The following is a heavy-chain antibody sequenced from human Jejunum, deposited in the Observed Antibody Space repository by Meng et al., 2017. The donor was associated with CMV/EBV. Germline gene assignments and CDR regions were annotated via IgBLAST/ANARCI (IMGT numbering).Heavy chain of an antibody. CDR2: IYRGGST. J-gene: IGHJ5*02. CDR3: ARSIRPLNPWFDP. V-gene: IGHV3-53*01. D-gene: IGHD2-2*02. CDR1: GFTVSSDY. Sequence: EVQLVESGXXXXXPXGSXRLSCEASGFTVSSDYISWVRQAPGKGLEWVSSIYRGGSTYYADSVKGRFTISRDNSKNSVYLQMNSLRAEDTAVYYCARSIRPLNPWFDPWGQGTLVTVSS.